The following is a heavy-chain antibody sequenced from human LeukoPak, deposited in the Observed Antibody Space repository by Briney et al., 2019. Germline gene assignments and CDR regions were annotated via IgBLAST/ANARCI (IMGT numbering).Heavy chain of an antibody. CDR3: ARVTVTGFQVGWFDP. CDR1: GYTFTSYG. D-gene: IGHD5-18*01. J-gene: IGHJ5*02. Sequence: ASVKVSCKAPGYTFTSYGISWVRQAPGQGLEWMGWISAYNGNTNYAQKLQGRVTMTTDTSTSTAYMELRSLRSDDTAVYYCARVTVTGFQVGWFDPWGQGTLVTVSS. V-gene: IGHV1-18*01. CDR2: ISAYNGNT.